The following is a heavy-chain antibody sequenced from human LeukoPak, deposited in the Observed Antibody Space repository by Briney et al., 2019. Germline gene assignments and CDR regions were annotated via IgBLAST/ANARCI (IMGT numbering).Heavy chain of an antibody. CDR1: GFTFSSYW. D-gene: IGHD2-8*01. V-gene: IGHV3-7*04. CDR2: INQDGSEK. Sequence: PGGSLRLSCVASGFTFSSYWMSWVRQAPWEGLKWVANINQDGSEKYYVDSVKGRFTISRDNAKNSVYLQMNSLRAEDTAVYYCTRGSLMLYALFEYWRQGTLVTVSS. J-gene: IGHJ4*02. CDR3: TRGSLMLYALFEY.